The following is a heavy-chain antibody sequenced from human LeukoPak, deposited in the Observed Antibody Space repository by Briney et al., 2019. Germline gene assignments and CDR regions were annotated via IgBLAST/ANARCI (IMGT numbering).Heavy chain of an antibody. CDR2: ISSSSSTI. CDR1: GFTFSSYS. V-gene: IGHV3-48*01. J-gene: IGHJ4*02. Sequence: GGSLRLSCAASGFTFSSYSMNWVRQAPGKGLEWVSYISSSSSTIYYADSVKGRFTISRDNAKNSLYLQMNSLRAEDTAVYYCAGVLRYFDWLSPPDYWGQGTLVTVSS. D-gene: IGHD3-9*01. CDR3: AGVLRYFDWLSPPDY.